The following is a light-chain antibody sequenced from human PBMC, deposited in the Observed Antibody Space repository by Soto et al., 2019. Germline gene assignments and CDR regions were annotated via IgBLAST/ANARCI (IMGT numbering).Light chain of an antibody. CDR1: SSDVGGYNH. J-gene: IGLJ3*02. V-gene: IGLV2-14*03. CDR2: DVS. CDR3: SSYTATRPVV. Sequence: QSALTQPASVSGSPGQSITIACTGTSSDVGGYNHVSWYQVHPGKAPRLVIYDVSIRPSAVSDRFSGSTSGNTASLTISGLQAEDEADYYCSSYTATRPVVFGGGTKLTVL.